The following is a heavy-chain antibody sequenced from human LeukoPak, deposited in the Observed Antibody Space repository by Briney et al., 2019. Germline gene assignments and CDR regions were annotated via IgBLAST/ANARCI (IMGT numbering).Heavy chain of an antibody. J-gene: IGHJ4*02. CDR1: GFTFSSYA. V-gene: IGHV3-23*01. Sequence: GGSLRLSCAASGFTFSSYAMSWVRQAPGKGLEWVSAISGSGGSTYYADSVKGRFTISRDNSKNTLYLQMNSLRAEDTAVYYCAKDHCSSTGCYVFDYWGQGTLVTVSS. CDR3: AKDHCSSTGCYVFDY. D-gene: IGHD2-2*01. CDR2: ISGSGGST.